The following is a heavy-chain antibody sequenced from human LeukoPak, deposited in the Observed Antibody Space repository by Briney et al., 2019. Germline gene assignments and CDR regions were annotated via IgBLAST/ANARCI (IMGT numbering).Heavy chain of an antibody. D-gene: IGHD3-3*01. CDR2: ILISGST. V-gene: IGHV4-4*09. Sequence: SETLSLTCTVSGDSIGSYYWTWIRQPPGKGLEWIENILISGSTNYTPSLKSRVTISVDTSKNQFSLKLSSVTAADTAVYYCARHPSITIFGVAEPPDYWGQGTLVTVSS. CDR1: GDSIGSYY. CDR3: ARHPSITIFGVAEPPDY. J-gene: IGHJ4*02.